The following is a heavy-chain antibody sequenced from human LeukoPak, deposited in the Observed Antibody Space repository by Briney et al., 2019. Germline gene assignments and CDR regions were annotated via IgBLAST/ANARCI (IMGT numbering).Heavy chain of an antibody. CDR1: GYTFTGYY. D-gene: IGHD6-19*01. Sequence: ASVKVSCKASGYTFTGYYMHWVRQAPGQGLEWMGWINPNSGGTNYAQKFQDWVTMTRDTSISTAYMELSRLRSDDTAVYYCARTSVAGTFGAFDIWGQGTMVTVSS. J-gene: IGHJ3*02. V-gene: IGHV1-2*04. CDR3: ARTSVAGTFGAFDI. CDR2: INPNSGGT.